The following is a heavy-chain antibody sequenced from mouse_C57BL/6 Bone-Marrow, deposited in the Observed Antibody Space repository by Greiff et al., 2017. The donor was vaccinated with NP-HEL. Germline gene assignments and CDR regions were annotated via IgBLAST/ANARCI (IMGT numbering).Heavy chain of an antibody. V-gene: IGHV2-6-1*01. CDR2: IWSDGST. J-gene: IGHJ1*03. D-gene: IGHD2-4*01. Sequence: QVQLQQSGPGLVAPSQSLSITCTVSGFSLTSYGVHWVRQPPGKGLEWLVVIWSDGSTTYNSALKSRLSISKDNSKSQVFLKMNSLQTDDTAMYYCARHYDYDERDWYFDVWGTGTTVTVSS. CDR3: ARHYDYDERDWYFDV. CDR1: GFSLTSYG.